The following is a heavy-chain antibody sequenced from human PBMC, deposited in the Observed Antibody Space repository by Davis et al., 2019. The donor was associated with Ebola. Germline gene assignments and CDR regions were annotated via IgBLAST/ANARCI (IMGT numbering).Heavy chain of an antibody. CDR2: IIPILGIA. CDR1: GGTFSSYA. J-gene: IGHJ6*02. CDR3: AREGYCSSTSCYSQYYYYYYGMDV. D-gene: IGHD2-2*02. Sequence: AASVKVSCKASGGTFSSYAISWVRQAPGQGLEWMGRIIPILGIANYAQKFQGRVTITADKSTSTAYMELSSLRSEDTAVYYCAREGYCSSTSCYSQYYYYYYGMDVWGQGTTVTVSS. V-gene: IGHV1-69*04.